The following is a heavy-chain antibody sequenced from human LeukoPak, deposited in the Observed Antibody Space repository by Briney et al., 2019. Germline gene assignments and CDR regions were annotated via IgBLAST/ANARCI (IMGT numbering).Heavy chain of an antibody. J-gene: IGHJ4*02. D-gene: IGHD3-22*01. CDR3: MGGRGWLPEN. V-gene: IGHV3-7*01. Sequence: GGSLRLSCAASGFTFNSYAMSWVRQAPGKGLEWVAIIKQDGTETFYVDSVKGRFTISRDNVKNSLYLQMNSLRIEDAAVYYCMGGRGWLPENWGQGTLVTVSS. CDR2: IKQDGTET. CDR1: GFTFNSYA.